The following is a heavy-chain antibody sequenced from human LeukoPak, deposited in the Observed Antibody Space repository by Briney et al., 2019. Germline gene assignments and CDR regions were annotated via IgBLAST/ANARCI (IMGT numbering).Heavy chain of an antibody. Sequence: GGSLRLSCAASGFTFSNYAMSWVRQAPAGGLEWVSSLRGDGETFYADSVKGRFTLSRDDSRNTVYLQLNNLRVEDTAVYYCARGVGDRGERFDYWGQGTLVTVSS. V-gene: IGHV3-23*01. J-gene: IGHJ4*02. D-gene: IGHD3-16*01. CDR3: ARGVGDRGERFDY. CDR2: LRGDGET. CDR1: GFTFSNYA.